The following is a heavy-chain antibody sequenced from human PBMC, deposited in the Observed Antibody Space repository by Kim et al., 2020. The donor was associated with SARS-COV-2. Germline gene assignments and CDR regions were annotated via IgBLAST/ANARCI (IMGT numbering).Heavy chain of an antibody. CDR3: AKSGRGRNGKDV. J-gene: IGHJ6*02. V-gene: IGHV3-74*01. CDR2: INPDGSST. CDR1: GFTFSNYW. D-gene: IGHD3-10*01. Sequence: GGSLRLSCAASGFTFSNYWMHWVRQVPGKGLVWVSRINPDGSSTHYADPVKGRFTISRDNAKNTLYLQMNRLRAKDTAVFYCAKSGRGRNGKDVWGQGTRVTVSS.